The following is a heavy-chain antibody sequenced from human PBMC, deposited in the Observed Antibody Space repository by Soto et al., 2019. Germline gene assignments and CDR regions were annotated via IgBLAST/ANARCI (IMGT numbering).Heavy chain of an antibody. J-gene: IGHJ6*02. CDR3: ARVVGDYVGMRNYYFGMDV. CDR1: GGSISSGDYY. CDR2: IYYSGST. D-gene: IGHD4-17*01. Sequence: PSETLSLTCTVSGGSISSGDYYWSWIRQPPGKGLEWIGYIYYSGSTYYNPSLKSRVTISVDTSKNQFSLKLSSVTAADTAVYYCARVVGDYVGMRNYYFGMDVWGQGTTVTVSS. V-gene: IGHV4-30-4*01.